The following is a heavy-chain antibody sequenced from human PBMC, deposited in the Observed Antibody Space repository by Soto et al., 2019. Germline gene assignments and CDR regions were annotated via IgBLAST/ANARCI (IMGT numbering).Heavy chain of an antibody. D-gene: IGHD3-3*01. CDR1: GYTFTSYG. Sequence: ASVKVSCKASGYTFTSYGISWVRQAPGQGLEWMGWISAYNGNTNYAQKLQGRVTMTTDTSTSTAYMELRSLRSDDTAVYYCARERNYDFWSGYYRGSYYYGMDVWGQGTTVTV. CDR3: ARERNYDFWSGYYRGSYYYGMDV. J-gene: IGHJ6*02. V-gene: IGHV1-18*04. CDR2: ISAYNGNT.